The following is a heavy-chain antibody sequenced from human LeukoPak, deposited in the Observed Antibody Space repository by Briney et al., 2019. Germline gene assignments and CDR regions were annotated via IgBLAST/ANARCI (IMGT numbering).Heavy chain of an antibody. CDR1: GFTVSSNY. D-gene: IGHD2-2*02. V-gene: IGHV3-53*01. CDR2: IYSGGST. CDR3: ARGYCSSTSCYTEDYYYMDV. Sequence: GGSLRLSCAASGFTVSSNYMSWVRQAPGKGLEWVSVIYSGGSTYYADSVKGRFTISRDNSKNTLYLQMNSRRAEDTAVYYCARGYCSSTSCYTEDYYYMDVWGKGTTVTVSS. J-gene: IGHJ6*03.